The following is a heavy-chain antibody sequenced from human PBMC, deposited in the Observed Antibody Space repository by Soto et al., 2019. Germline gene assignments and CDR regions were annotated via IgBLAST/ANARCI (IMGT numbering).Heavy chain of an antibody. CDR1: RGTFSSYA. V-gene: IGHV1-69*13. D-gene: IGHD4-17*01. CDR3: ARGPDYGGNYGRFGRGIWLYWFDP. Sequence: SVKVSCKASRGTFSSYAISWVRQAPGQGLEWMGGIIPIFGTANYAQKFQGRVTITADESTSTAYMELSSLRSEDTAVYYCARGPDYGGNYGRFGRGIWLYWFDPWGQGTLVTVSS. CDR2: IIPIFGTA. J-gene: IGHJ5*02.